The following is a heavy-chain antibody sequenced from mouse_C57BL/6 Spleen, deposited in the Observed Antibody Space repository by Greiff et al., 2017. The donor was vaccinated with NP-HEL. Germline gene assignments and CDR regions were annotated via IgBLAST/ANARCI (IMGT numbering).Heavy chain of an antibody. J-gene: IGHJ2*01. CDR2: INPNNGGT. CDR1: GYTFTDYY. V-gene: IGHV1-26*01. CDR3: ARCDYDYFDD. D-gene: IGHD2-4*01. Sequence: EVQLQQSGPELVKPGASVKISCKASGYTFTDYYMNWVKQSHGKSLEWIGDINPNNGGTSYNQKFKGKATLTVDKSSSTAYMELRSLTSEDSAVYYCARCDYDYFDDWGKGTTLTVSS.